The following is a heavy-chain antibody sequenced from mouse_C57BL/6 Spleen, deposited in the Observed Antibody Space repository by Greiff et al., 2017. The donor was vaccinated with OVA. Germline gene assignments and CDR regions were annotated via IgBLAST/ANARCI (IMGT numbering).Heavy chain of an antibody. D-gene: IGHD1-1*01. CDR2: INPNNGGT. V-gene: IGHV1-18*01. J-gene: IGHJ2*01. Sequence: EVQLQQSGPELVKPGASVKIPCKASGYTFTDYNMDWVKQSHGKSLEWIGDINPNNGGTIYNQKFKGKATLTVDKSSSPAYMELRSLTSEDTAVYYCARSEIYYYGSSYAGYFDYWGQGTTLTVSS. CDR1: GYTFTDYN. CDR3: ARSEIYYYGSSYAGYFDY.